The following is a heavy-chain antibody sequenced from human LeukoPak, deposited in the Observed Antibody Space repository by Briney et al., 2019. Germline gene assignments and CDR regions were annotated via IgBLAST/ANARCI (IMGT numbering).Heavy chain of an antibody. CDR2: ISAYNGNT. D-gene: IGHD4-23*01. V-gene: IGHV1-18*01. CDR1: GYTFTSYG. Sequence: ASVKVSFKASGYTFTSYGISWVRQAPGQGLEWMGWISAYNGNTNYAQKLQGRVTMTTDTSTSTAYMELRSLRSDDTAVYYCARSRAVVTHFDYWGQGTLVTVSS. J-gene: IGHJ4*02. CDR3: ARSRAVVTHFDY.